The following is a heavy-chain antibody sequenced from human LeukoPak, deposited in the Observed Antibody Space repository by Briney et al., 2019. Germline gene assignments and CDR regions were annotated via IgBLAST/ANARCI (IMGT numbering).Heavy chain of an antibody. D-gene: IGHD3-10*01. CDR1: GFTFDDYA. CDR2: ISWNSGSI. CDR3: ILGLQLRGVNTPHH. J-gene: IGHJ5*02. Sequence: PGGSLRLSCAASGFTFDDYAMHWVRQAPGKGLEWVSGISWNSGSIGYADSVKGRFTISRDNAKNSLYLQMNSLKTEDTAVYYCILGLQLRGVNTPHHWGQGTLVTVSS. V-gene: IGHV3-9*01.